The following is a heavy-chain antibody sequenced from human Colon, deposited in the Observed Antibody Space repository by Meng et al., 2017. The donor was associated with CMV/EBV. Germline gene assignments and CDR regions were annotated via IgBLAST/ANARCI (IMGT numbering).Heavy chain of an antibody. D-gene: IGHD6-13*01. CDR1: GYTFTDHY. CDR2: INPNSGGT. Sequence: ASVKVSCKASGYTFTDHYMQWVRQAPGQGLEWMGWINPNSGGTAYEPNFHGRVTMTRDTSISTAYMELSRLRSDDTAVYYCARDISPGSSSWSNYWGQGTLVTVSS. V-gene: IGHV1-2*02. J-gene: IGHJ4*02. CDR3: ARDISPGSSSWSNY.